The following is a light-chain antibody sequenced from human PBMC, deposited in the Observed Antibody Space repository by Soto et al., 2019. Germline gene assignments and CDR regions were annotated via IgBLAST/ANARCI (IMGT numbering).Light chain of an antibody. CDR2: AAS. V-gene: IGKV1-9*01. CDR1: QGIISY. J-gene: IGKJ1*01. Sequence: DIQLTQSPSFLSASVGDRVTITCRASQGIISYLAWYQQRPGKSPKLLIYAASTLQSGVPSRFSGSGSGTEFTLTISSLQPEDFATYYCQHLNGYPRTFGQGTKVEIK. CDR3: QHLNGYPRT.